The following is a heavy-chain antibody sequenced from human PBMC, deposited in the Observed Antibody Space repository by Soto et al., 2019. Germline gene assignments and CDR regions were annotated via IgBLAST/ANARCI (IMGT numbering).Heavy chain of an antibody. CDR2: IIPIFGTA. V-gene: IGHV1-69*05. J-gene: IGHJ4*02. D-gene: IGHD3-22*01. CDR3: ARLSSSGPHRIYYFDY. Sequence: QVQLVQSGAEVKKPGSSVKVSCKASGGTFSSYAISWVRQAPGQGLEWMGGIIPIFGTANYAQKFQGRVTITXXEXTXXAYMELSSLRSEDTAVYYCARLSSSGPHRIYYFDYWGQGTLVTVSS. CDR1: GGTFSSYA.